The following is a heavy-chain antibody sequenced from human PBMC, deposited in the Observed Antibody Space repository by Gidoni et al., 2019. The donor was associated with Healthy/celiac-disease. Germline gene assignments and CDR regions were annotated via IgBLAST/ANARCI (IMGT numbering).Heavy chain of an antibody. Sequence: QLQLQESGPGLVKPSETLSLTCTVSGGSISSSSYYWGWIRQPPGKGLEWIGSIYYSGSTYYNPSLKSRVTISVDTSKNQFSLKLSSVTAADTAVYYCAGIAVAGTRLVDYWGQGTLVTVSS. V-gene: IGHV4-39*01. D-gene: IGHD6-19*01. J-gene: IGHJ4*02. CDR3: AGIAVAGTRLVDY. CDR2: IYYSGST. CDR1: GGSISSSSYY.